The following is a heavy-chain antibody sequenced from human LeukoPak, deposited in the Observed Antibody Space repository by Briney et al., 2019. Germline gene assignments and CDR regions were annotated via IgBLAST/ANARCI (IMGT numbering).Heavy chain of an antibody. D-gene: IGHD3-10*01. CDR1: GGSISSYY. J-gene: IGHJ4*02. CDR2: IYYSGST. CDR3: AGAGWFGELFDY. Sequence: SETLSLTCTVSGGSISSYYWSWIRQPPGKGLEWIGYIYYSGSTNYNPSLQSRVTISVDTSKNQFSLKVSSVAAADTAVYYCAGAGWFGELFDYWGQGTLVTVSS. V-gene: IGHV4-59*01.